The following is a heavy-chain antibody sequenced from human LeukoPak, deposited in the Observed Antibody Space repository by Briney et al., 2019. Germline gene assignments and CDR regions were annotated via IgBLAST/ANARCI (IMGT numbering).Heavy chain of an antibody. J-gene: IGHJ5*02. CDR2: ISTSSIYI. CDR3: ARDTSRSYYDFWSGDNWFDP. V-gene: IGHV3-21*01. CDR1: GFTFSSYS. Sequence: GGSLRLSCAASGFTFSSYSMNWVRQAPGKGLEWVSSISTSSIYIYYADSVKGRFTISRDNAKKLLFLQMNSLRAEDTAVYYCARDTSRSYYDFWSGDNWFDPWGQGTLVTVSS. D-gene: IGHD3-3*01.